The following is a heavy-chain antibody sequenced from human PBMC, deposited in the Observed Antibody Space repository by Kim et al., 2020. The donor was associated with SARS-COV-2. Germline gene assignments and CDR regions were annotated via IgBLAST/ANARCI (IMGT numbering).Heavy chain of an antibody. Sequence: SETLSLTCAVSGGSFTGYYWSWIRQPPGRGLEWIGEINHRGSTSYNPSLKSRVTISVDTSKNQFSLRLSSVTAADTAVYYCARLLPYSYYYGSGSRDWF. J-gene: IGHJ5*01. CDR1: GGSFTGYY. D-gene: IGHD3-10*01. V-gene: IGHV4-34*01. CDR3: ARLLPYSYYYGSGSRDWF. CDR2: INHRGST.